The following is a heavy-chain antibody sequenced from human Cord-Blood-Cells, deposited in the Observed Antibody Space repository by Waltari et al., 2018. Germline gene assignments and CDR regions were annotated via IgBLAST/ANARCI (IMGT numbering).Heavy chain of an antibody. CDR3: ARAGCSSTSCYDY. V-gene: IGHV3-33*01. CDR1: GFTFSSYG. J-gene: IGHJ4*02. Sequence: QVQLVESGGGVVQPGRSLRLSCAGSGFTFSSYGMHWVRQAPGKGMEWVAVKWYDGSNKYYADSVKGRFTISRDDSKNTLYLQMNSLRAEDTAVYYCARAGCSSTSCYDYWGQGTLVTVSS. CDR2: KWYDGSNK. D-gene: IGHD2-2*01.